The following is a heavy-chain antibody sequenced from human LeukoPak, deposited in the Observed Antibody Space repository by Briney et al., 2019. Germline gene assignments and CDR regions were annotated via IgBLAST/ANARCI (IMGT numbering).Heavy chain of an antibody. CDR3: ARSPMSRYYYDSSGETFDY. Sequence: SETLSLTCTVSGGSISSSSYYWGWIRQPPGKGLEWIGSIYYSGITYYNRSLKSRVTISVNTSKNQFSLKLSSVTAADTAIYYCARSPMSRYYYDSSGETFDYWGQGTLVTVSP. D-gene: IGHD3-22*01. V-gene: IGHV4-39*07. CDR2: IYYSGIT. CDR1: GGSISSSSYY. J-gene: IGHJ4*02.